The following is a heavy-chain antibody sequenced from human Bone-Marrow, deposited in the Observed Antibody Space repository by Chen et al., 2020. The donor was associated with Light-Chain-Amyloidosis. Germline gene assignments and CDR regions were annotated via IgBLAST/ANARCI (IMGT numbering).Heavy chain of an antibody. J-gene: IGHJ4*02. D-gene: IGHD5-12*01. V-gene: IGHV5-51*01. CDR2: SYPDASDA. Sequence: EVQLEQSGPEVKKPGESLKISCKGSGYTFPNYWIGWVRQMPGKGLEWMGVSYPDASDASYSPSFEGQVTISADKSITTAYLQWRSLKASDTAMYYCARRRDGYNFDYWGQGTLVTVSS. CDR1: GYTFPNYW. CDR3: ARRRDGYNFDY.